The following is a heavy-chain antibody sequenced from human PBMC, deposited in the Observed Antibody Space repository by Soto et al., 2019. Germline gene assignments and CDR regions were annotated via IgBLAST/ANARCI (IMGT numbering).Heavy chain of an antibody. V-gene: IGHV4-4*07. D-gene: IGHD1-26*01. CDR1: GGSINSYY. Sequence: SETLSLTCTVSGGSINSYYWSWIRQPAGKGLEWIGRIYTSGSTNYNPSLKSRVTMSVDTSKNRFSLKLSSVTAADTAVYYCARGIYSKVGATIWFDPWGQGTLVTV. J-gene: IGHJ5*02. CDR3: ARGIYSKVGATIWFDP. CDR2: IYTSGST.